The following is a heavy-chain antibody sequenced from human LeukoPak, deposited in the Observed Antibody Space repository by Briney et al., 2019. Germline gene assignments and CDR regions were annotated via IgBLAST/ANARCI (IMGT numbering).Heavy chain of an antibody. CDR1: GFTFSSYW. CDR3: AREGAYYYDSSVDY. CDR2: IKEDGSEK. D-gene: IGHD3-22*01. Sequence: PGGSLRLSCAASGFTFSSYWMSWVRQAPGKGLEWVANIKEDGSEKYYVDSVKGRSTISRDNAKNSLYLQMNSLRAEDTAVYYCAREGAYYYDSSVDYWGQGTLVTVSS. V-gene: IGHV3-7*01. J-gene: IGHJ4*02.